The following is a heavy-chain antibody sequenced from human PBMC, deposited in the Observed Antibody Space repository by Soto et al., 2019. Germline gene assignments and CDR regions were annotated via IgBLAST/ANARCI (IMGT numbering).Heavy chain of an antibody. J-gene: IGHJ5*01. CDR2: IKSKVDGGTT. D-gene: IGHD2-21*02. V-gene: IGHV3-15*07. CDR3: TSAPQRALTEEMARS. Sequence: EVQLVESGGGLVKPGGSLRLGCEVSGFTVGSACMNWVREYPGKGLVWVGGIKSKVDGGTTDYADPVQGRLTISIDDSKNTLYLKMGSLKTEGTAVYYCTSAPQRALTEEMARSWGHGTLVTVSS. CDR1: GFTVGSAC.